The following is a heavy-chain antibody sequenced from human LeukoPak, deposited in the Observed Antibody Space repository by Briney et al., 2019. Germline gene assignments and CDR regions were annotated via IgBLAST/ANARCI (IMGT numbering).Heavy chain of an antibody. J-gene: IGHJ4*02. CDR2: IKQDGSEK. D-gene: IGHD5-24*01. V-gene: IGHV3-7*01. CDR3: ARAPEMATIRYYFDY. Sequence: PGGSLRLSCAASGFSFSNYWMSWVRDAPGRGLEWVANIKQDGSEKYYVDSVKGRFTISRDNAKNSLYLQMNSLRDEDTAFYYCARAPEMATIRYYFDYWGQGTLVTVSS. CDR1: GFSFSNYW.